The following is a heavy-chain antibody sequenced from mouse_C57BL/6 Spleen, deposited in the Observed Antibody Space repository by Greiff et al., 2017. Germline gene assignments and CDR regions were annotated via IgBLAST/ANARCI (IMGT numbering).Heavy chain of an antibody. CDR2: ISDGGSYT. CDR3: ARDPSIGNYFDY. J-gene: IGHJ2*01. V-gene: IGHV5-4*01. Sequence: EVQLVESGGGLVKPGGSLKLSCAASGFTFSSYAMSWVRQTPEKRLEWVATISDGGSYTYYPDNVKGRFTISRDNAKNNLYLQMSHLKSEDTAMYYCARDPSIGNYFDYWGQGTTLIVSS. D-gene: IGHD2-14*01. CDR1: GFTFSSYA.